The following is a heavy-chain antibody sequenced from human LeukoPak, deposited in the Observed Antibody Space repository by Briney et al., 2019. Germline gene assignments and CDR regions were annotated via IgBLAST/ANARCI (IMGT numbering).Heavy chain of an antibody. Sequence: PGGSLRLSCAASGFTFSNFVMSWVRQAPGKGLEWVSYIDGGGGSTNYADSVKGRFTISRDNSKNTLYLQMNSLRADDTAVYYCAKAIWGSYRSTSPCDYWGQGTLVTVSS. J-gene: IGHJ4*02. CDR3: AKAIWGSYRSTSPCDY. CDR2: IDGGGGST. D-gene: IGHD3-16*02. CDR1: GFTFSNFV. V-gene: IGHV3-23*01.